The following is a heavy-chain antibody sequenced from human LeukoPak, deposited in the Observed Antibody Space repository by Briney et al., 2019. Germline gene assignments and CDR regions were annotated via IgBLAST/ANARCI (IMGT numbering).Heavy chain of an antibody. CDR1: GFIFRSYT. CDR2: ISRSSSYM. V-gene: IGHV3-21*01. D-gene: IGHD6-6*01. Sequence: PGGSLRLSCAASGFIFRSYTMNWVRQAPGKGLEWVSLISRSSSYMFYAASVKGRFTISRDNAKNSLYLQMSSLRAEDTAVYYCARDREGSSFVPSDYWGQGTLVTVSS. CDR3: ARDREGSSFVPSDY. J-gene: IGHJ4*02.